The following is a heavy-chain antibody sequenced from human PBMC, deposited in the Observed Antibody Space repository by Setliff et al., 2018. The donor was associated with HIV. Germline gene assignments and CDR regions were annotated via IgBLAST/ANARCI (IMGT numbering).Heavy chain of an antibody. D-gene: IGHD2-2*01. V-gene: IGHV4-39*07. CDR3: ARGPSGRAPAPARAPHYYGLDV. CDR1: GGSIRTGAYY. CDR2: IYYDGRT. Sequence: PSETLSLTCTVSGGSIRTGAYYWGWIRQPPGKGLEWIGSIYYDGRTFYRPSLKSRLTISVDTSKNQFSLSLNSVTAADTAVYYCARGPSGRAPAPARAPHYYGLDVWGQGTTVTVSS. J-gene: IGHJ6*02.